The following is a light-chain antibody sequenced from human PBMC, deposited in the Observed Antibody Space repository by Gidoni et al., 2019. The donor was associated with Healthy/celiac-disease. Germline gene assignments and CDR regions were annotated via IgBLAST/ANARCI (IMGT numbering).Light chain of an antibody. CDR2: TAS. J-gene: IGKJ1*01. CDR3: QQYNSYPRT. V-gene: IGKV1-5*03. Sequence: DIQMTQSPSTLSASVGGRVTITCRASQSISSLLAWYQQKPGKAPKLLIYTASSLESGVPSRFRGSGSGTEFTLTIRSLQPDDFATYYCQQYNSYPRTFGQGTKVEIK. CDR1: QSISSL.